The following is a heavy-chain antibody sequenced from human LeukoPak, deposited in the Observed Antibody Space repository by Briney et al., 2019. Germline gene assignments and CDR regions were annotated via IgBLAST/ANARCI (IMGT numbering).Heavy chain of an antibody. J-gene: IGHJ6*02. CDR2: IYSSGGT. V-gene: IGHV4-30-4*01. D-gene: IGHD3-3*01. CDR3: ATESNAYYDFWSGYYKALSVRYGMDV. Sequence: PSETLSLTCTVSGGSISSVVYSWGWIRQPPGKGLGWIGYIYSSGGTYSNPSLKSRVTISVDTSKNQFSLKLSSVTAADTAVYYCATESNAYYDFWSGYYKALSVRYGMDVWGQGTTVTVSS. CDR1: GGSISSVVYS.